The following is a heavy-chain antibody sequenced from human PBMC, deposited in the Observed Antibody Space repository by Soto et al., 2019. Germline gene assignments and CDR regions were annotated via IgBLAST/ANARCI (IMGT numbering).Heavy chain of an antibody. Sequence: SETLSLTCTVSGGSISSYYWSWVRQPPGKGLEWIGYIYHSGSTNYNPSLKSRVTISVDTSKNQFSLKLSSVTAADTAVYYCAREGRYYDSSGYYYYDGMDVWGQGTTVTVS. CDR2: IYHSGST. CDR1: GGSISSYY. V-gene: IGHV4-59*01. CDR3: AREGRYYDSSGYYYYDGMDV. D-gene: IGHD3-22*01. J-gene: IGHJ6*02.